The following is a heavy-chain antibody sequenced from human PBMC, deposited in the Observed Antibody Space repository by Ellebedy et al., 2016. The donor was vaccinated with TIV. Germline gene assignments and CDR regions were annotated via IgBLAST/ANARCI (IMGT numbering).Heavy chain of an antibody. CDR1: GYTFTTYS. CDR3: ARGRDSGSRDFDY. CDR2: ISAYNGNT. V-gene: IGHV1-18*01. J-gene: IGHJ4*02. D-gene: IGHD1-26*01. Sequence: ASVKVSXKASGYTFTTYSISWVRQAPGQGLEWMGWISAYNGNTNYEQKFQGRVTMTTDTSTSTAYMELRSLRSDDTAVYYCARGRDSGSRDFDYWGQGTLVTVSS.